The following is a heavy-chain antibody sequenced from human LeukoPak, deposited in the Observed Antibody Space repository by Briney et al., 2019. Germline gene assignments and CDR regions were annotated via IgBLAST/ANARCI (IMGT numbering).Heavy chain of an antibody. V-gene: IGHV3-21*01. Sequence: GGSLRLSCAASGFTSSSYSMNWVRQAPGKGLEWVSSISSSSSYIYYADSVKGRFTISRDNAKNSLYLQMNSLRAEDTAVYYCARPSYGDYGQDYYYYGMDVWGQGTTVTVSS. D-gene: IGHD4-17*01. J-gene: IGHJ6*02. CDR2: ISSSSSYI. CDR1: GFTSSSYS. CDR3: ARPSYGDYGQDYYYYGMDV.